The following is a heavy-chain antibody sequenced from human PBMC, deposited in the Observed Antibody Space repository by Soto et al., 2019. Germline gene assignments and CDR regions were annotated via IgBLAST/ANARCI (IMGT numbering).Heavy chain of an antibody. CDR3: AKGCSGGNCYRKNWFDP. CDR2: ISGSGGST. D-gene: IGHD2-15*01. V-gene: IGHV3-23*01. J-gene: IGHJ5*02. CDR1: GFTFSSHA. Sequence: GGSLRLSCAASGFTFSSHAMSWVRQAPGKGLQWVSAISGSGGSTYYADSVKGRFTISRDNSKNTLYLQLNSLRAEDTAVYYCAKGCSGGNCYRKNWFDPWGQGTLVTVSS.